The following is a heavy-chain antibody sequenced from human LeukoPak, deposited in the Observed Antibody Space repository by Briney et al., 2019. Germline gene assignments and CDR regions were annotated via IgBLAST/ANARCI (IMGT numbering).Heavy chain of an antibody. CDR1: GFTFSSYG. CDR2: ISYDGSNK. D-gene: IGHD3-10*01. CDR3: AKTPNIGALDY. Sequence: GGSLRLSCAASGFTFSSYGMHWVRQAPGKGLEWVAVISYDGSNKYYADSVKGRFTISRDNSKNTLYLQMNSLRAEDTAVYYCAKTPNIGALDYWGQGTLVTVSS. V-gene: IGHV3-30*18. J-gene: IGHJ4*02.